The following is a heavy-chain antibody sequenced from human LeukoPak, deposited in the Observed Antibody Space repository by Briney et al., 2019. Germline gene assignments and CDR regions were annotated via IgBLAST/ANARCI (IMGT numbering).Heavy chain of an antibody. CDR1: GFIFSTYW. J-gene: IGHJ4*02. CDR3: AGDISSSGGLEY. V-gene: IGHV3-7*04. Sequence: PGGSLRLSCAASGFIFSTYWMNPVRQAPGKGLEWVANIKQDGSIQYYVDSVRGRFTISIDNAKNSRYLQMNSLRAEDPAVSYCAGDISSSGGLEYWGQGTLVTVSS. D-gene: IGHD6-6*01. CDR2: IKQDGSIQ.